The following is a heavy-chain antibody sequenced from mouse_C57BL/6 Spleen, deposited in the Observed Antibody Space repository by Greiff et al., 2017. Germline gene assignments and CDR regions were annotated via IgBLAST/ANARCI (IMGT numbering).Heavy chain of an antibody. CDR2: ISYSGST. D-gene: IGHD1-1*01. CDR1: GYSITSGYD. Sequence: EVKLVESGPGMVKPSQSLSLTCTVTGYSITSGYDWHWIRHFPGNKLEWMGYISYSGSTNYNPSLKSRISITHDTSKNHFFLKLNSVTTEDTATYYCARDGYYYGSSYGAMDYWGQGTSGTVSS. V-gene: IGHV3-1*01. J-gene: IGHJ4*01. CDR3: ARDGYYYGSSYGAMDY.